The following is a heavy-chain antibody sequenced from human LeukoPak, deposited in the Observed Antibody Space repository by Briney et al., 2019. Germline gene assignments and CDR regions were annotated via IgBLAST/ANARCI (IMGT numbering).Heavy chain of an antibody. CDR1: GGSISSSSYY. Sequence: SETLSLTCTVSGGSISSSSYYWGWIRQPPGKGLEWIGSIYYSVSTYYNPSLKSRVTISVDTSKNQFSLKLSSVTAADTAVYYCASNGYYCIEFWGKGTTVTVSS. J-gene: IGHJ6*03. CDR3: ASNGYYCIEF. V-gene: IGHV4-39*07. CDR2: IYYSVST. D-gene: IGHD2-8*01.